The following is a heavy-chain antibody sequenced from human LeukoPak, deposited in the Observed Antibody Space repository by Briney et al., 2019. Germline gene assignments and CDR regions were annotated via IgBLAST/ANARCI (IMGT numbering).Heavy chain of an antibody. Sequence: SGGSLRLSCAVSGFTFSDYWMHWVRQTPGKGLVWVSRISTDGSTTSCADSVKGRFTISRDNAKNTLYLQMNSLRAEDTAVYYCTRVGSGTTRDYWGQGNLVTVSS. CDR3: TRVGSGTTRDY. CDR2: ISTDGSTT. V-gene: IGHV3-74*01. D-gene: IGHD1-14*01. J-gene: IGHJ4*02. CDR1: GFTFSDYW.